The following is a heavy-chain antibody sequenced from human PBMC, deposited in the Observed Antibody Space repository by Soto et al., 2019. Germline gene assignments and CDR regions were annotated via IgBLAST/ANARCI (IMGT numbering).Heavy chain of an antibody. CDR1: GGSFSSYI. J-gene: IGHJ5*02. V-gene: IGHV1-69*13. Sequence: AASVKVSCKASGGSFSSYIINWVRQAPGQGLEWMGWIIPIFGAANYAQEFQDRVTIIADESTDTAYMELRSLRSEDTALYYCARAYDSNKYWFDPWGQGTLVTVSS. D-gene: IGHD2-8*01. CDR3: ARAYDSNKYWFDP. CDR2: IIPIFGAA.